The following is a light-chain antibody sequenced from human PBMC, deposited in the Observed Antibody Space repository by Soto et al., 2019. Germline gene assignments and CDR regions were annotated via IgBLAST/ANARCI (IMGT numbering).Light chain of an antibody. CDR2: AAS. CDR3: QQSYSAPRT. V-gene: IGKV1-39*01. CDR1: QRISSY. J-gene: IGKJ1*01. Sequence: DIQMTQSPSSLSASVGDRVTITCRASQRISSYLNWYQQKPGKAPKLLIYAASSLQSGVPSRFSSSGSGTDFTLTISSLQPEDFATYYCQQSYSAPRTFGQGTKVDIK.